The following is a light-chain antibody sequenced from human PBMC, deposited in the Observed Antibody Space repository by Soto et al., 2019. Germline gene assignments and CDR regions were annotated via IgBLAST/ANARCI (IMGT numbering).Light chain of an antibody. J-gene: IGLJ1*01. CDR2: DVT. Sequence: QSALTQPASVSGSPGQSITISCTGTSSDVDTNIYSSWYQQHPGTAPKLIIYDVTNRPPVVSNPFSGSKSGNTASLTISGLQTEDDADYDCSSYTFSTRVFATGTKVTVL. CDR1: SSDVDTNIY. V-gene: IGLV2-14*03. CDR3: SSYTFSTRV.